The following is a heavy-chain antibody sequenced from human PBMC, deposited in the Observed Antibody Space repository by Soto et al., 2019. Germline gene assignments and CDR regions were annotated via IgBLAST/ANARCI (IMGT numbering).Heavy chain of an antibody. CDR3: ARSTPSVSYANWFDP. CDR2: VYYSGST. D-gene: IGHD1-26*01. J-gene: IGHJ5*02. V-gene: IGHV4-59*01. CDR1: GGSMTGYY. Sequence: SETLSLTCTVSGGSMTGYYWSWIRQSPGKGLEWIGYVYYSGSTHYSPSLNSRVTISVETSKNQFSLHLTSVTAADTARYYCARSTPSVSYANWFDPWGQGIQVTVSS.